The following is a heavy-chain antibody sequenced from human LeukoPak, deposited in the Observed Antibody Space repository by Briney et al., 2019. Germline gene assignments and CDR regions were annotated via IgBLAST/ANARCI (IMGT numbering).Heavy chain of an antibody. CDR1: GYTFTSYG. CDR3: ARGGIRDIVVVPAAYNWFDP. D-gene: IGHD2-2*01. J-gene: IGHJ5*02. Sequence: ASVKVSCKASGYTFTSYGISWVRRAPGQGLEWMGWISAYNGNTNYAQKLQGRVTMTTDTSTSTAYMELRSLGSDDTAVYYCARGGIRDIVVVPAAYNWFDPWGQGTLVTVSS. CDR2: ISAYNGNT. V-gene: IGHV1-18*01.